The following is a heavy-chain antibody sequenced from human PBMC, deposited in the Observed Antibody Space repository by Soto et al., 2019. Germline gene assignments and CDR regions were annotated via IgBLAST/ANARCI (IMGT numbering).Heavy chain of an antibody. CDR2: LSSDGFGA. V-gene: IGHV3-74*03. J-gene: IGHJ4*02. CDR1: GFTFYNYA. Sequence: GGSLRLSCAASGFTFYNYAMNWVRQAPGRGLEWVSRLSSDGFGAAYADSVKGRFFISRDIARNTLFLQMNSLRADDTAVYYCARDLGGPDYWGRGTSVTVSS. D-gene: IGHD3-16*01. CDR3: ARDLGGPDY.